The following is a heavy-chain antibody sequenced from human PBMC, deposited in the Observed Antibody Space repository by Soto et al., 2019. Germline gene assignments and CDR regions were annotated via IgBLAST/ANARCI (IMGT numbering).Heavy chain of an antibody. CDR1: GDRVSRNRAG. CDR2: TYYRSKWYY. D-gene: IGHD1-26*01. V-gene: IGHV6-1*01. CDR3: ARGEQYSGRIFDY. J-gene: IGHJ4*01. Sequence: THTLSLTGAISGDRVSRNRAGWSWVRQSPSRGLEWLGRTYYRSKWYYEYAVSVRGRITINPDTSKNQYSLQLNSVTPEDTAVYFCARGEQYSGRIFDYWGQGTLVTVSS.